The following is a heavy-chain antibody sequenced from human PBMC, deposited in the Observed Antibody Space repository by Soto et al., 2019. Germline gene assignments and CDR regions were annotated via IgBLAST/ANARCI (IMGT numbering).Heavy chain of an antibody. D-gene: IGHD3-22*01. CDR3: AGEYYYDSSGYYFDY. CDR1: GGSISSGDYY. Sequence: PSETLSLTCTVSGGSISSGDYYWSWIRQPPGKGLEWIGYIYYSGSTYYNPSLKSRVTISVDTSKNQFSLKLSSVTAADTAVYYCAGEYYYDSSGYYFDYWGQGTLVTVSS. CDR2: IYYSGST. J-gene: IGHJ4*02. V-gene: IGHV4-30-4*01.